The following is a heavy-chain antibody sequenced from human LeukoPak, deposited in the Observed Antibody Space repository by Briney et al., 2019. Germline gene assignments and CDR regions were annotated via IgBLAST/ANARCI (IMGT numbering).Heavy chain of an antibody. D-gene: IGHD3-3*01. Sequence: ASVKVSCKASGYTFTGYYMHWVRQAPGQGLEWMGWINPNSGGTNYAQKLQGRVTMTTDTSTSTAYMELRSLRSDDTAVYYCARDRLEAYYDFWSGYYSDAFDIWGQGTMVTVSS. V-gene: IGHV1-2*02. CDR1: GYTFTGYY. J-gene: IGHJ3*02. CDR3: ARDRLEAYYDFWSGYYSDAFDI. CDR2: INPNSGGT.